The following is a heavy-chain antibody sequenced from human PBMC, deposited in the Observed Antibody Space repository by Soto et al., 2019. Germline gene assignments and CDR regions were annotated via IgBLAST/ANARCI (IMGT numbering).Heavy chain of an antibody. CDR3: ARDGPSTMILGMDV. V-gene: IGHV3-11*01. J-gene: IGHJ6*02. D-gene: IGHD3-22*01. CDR1: GFTFSDYY. CDR2: ISSSGSTI. Sequence: QVQLVESGGGLVKPGGSLRLSCAASGFTFSDYYMSWIRQAPGKGLEWDSYISSSGSTIYYEDSVKGRFNISRDNTKNSLHLQMNSLRAEDTAVYYCARDGPSTMILGMDVWGQGTTVTVSS.